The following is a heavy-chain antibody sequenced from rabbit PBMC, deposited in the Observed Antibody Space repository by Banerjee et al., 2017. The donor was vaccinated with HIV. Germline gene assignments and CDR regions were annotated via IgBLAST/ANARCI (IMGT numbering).Heavy chain of an antibody. CDR2: IYTGSSGST. CDR1: GFSFSSSYY. V-gene: IGHV1S45*01. CDR3: AREKYDITGYAYAWDL. D-gene: IGHD6-1*01. J-gene: IGHJ3*01. Sequence: QEQLVESGGGLVQPEGSLTLTCTASGFSFSSSYYMCWVRQAPGKGLEWIACIYTGSSGSTYYASWAKGRFTISKTSSTTVTLQMTSLTAADTATYFCAREKYDITGYAYAWDLWGQGTLVTVS.